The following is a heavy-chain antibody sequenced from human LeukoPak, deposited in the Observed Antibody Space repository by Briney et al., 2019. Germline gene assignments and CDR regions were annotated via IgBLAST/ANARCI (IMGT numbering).Heavy chain of an antibody. J-gene: IGHJ3*02. D-gene: IGHD3-22*01. CDR1: GGSISSYY. CDR3: ARGVPYYYDSSGPRGAFDI. V-gene: IGHV4-59*08. Sequence: PSETLSLTCTVSGGSISSYYWSWIRQPPGKGLEWIGYIYYSGSTNYNPSLKSRVTISVDTSKNQFSLKLSSVTAADTAVYYCARGVPYYYDSSGPRGAFDIWGQGTMVTVSS. CDR2: IYYSGST.